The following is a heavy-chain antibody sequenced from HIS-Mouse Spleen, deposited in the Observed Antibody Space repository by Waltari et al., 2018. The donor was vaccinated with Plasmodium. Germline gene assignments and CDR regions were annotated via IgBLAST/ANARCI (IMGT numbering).Heavy chain of an antibody. CDR2: IESGGST. CDR3: ARGSAGDAFDI. D-gene: IGHD3-10*01. V-gene: IGHV3-66*01. CDR1: GFTVSSNY. Sequence: EVQLVESGGGLVQPGGSLRLSCAASGFTVSSNYMSWVRQAPGKGLGGVSVIESGGSTYYADSVKGRFTISRENSKNTLYLQMNSLRAEDTAVYYCARGSAGDAFDIWGQGTMVTVSS. J-gene: IGHJ3*02.